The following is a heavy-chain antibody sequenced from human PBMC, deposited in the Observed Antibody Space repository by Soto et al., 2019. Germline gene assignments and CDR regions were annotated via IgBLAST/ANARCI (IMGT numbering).Heavy chain of an antibody. V-gene: IGHV3-11*01. D-gene: IGHD1-1*01. CDR2: ISSSGSTI. Sequence: PGGSLRLSCAASGFTFSDYYMSWIRQAPGKGLEWVSYISSSGSTIYYADSVKGRFTISRDNAKNSLYLQMNSLRAEDTAVYYCARDPAIDPTRELDSYYYYYYGMDVWGQGTTVTV. J-gene: IGHJ6*02. CDR3: ARDPAIDPTRELDSYYYYYYGMDV. CDR1: GFTFSDYY.